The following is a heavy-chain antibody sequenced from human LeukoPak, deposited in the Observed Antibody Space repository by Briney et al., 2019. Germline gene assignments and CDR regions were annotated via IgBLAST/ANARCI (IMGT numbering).Heavy chain of an antibody. J-gene: IGHJ5*02. Sequence: ASVKVSCKASGYTFTSYDINWVRQATGQGLEWMGWMNPNSGNTGYAQKFQGRVTITRNTSISTAYMELSSLRSEDTAVYYCARRRYSSNNWFDPWGQGTLVTVSS. CDR1: GYTFTSYD. V-gene: IGHV1-8*03. D-gene: IGHD6-19*01. CDR2: MNPNSGNT. CDR3: ARRRYSSNNWFDP.